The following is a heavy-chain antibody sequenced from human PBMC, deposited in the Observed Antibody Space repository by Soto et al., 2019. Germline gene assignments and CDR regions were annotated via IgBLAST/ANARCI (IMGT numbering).Heavy chain of an antibody. Sequence: GGSLRLSCAASGFTFGDYAMHWVRQAPGKGLEWVSGISWNSGSIGYVDSVKGRFTISRDNAKNSLYLQMNSLRAEDTALYYCAKDITYDFVNDAFDIWGQGTMVTVPS. J-gene: IGHJ3*02. CDR1: GFTFGDYA. CDR2: ISWNSGSI. V-gene: IGHV3-9*01. D-gene: IGHD3-3*01. CDR3: AKDITYDFVNDAFDI.